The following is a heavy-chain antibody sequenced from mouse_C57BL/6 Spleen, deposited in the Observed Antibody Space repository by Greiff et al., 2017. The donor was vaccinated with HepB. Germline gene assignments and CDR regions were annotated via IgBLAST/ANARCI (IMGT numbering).Heavy chain of an antibody. CDR1: GYAFSSSW. Sequence: VQLQQSGPELVKPGASVKISCKASGYAFSSSWMNWVKQRPGKGLEWIGRIYPGDGDTNYNGKFKGKATLTADKSSSTAYMHLSSLTSEDSAVYFCARTPITTVPFAYWGQGTLVTVSA. V-gene: IGHV1-82*01. D-gene: IGHD1-1*01. CDR2: IYPGDGDT. J-gene: IGHJ3*01. CDR3: ARTPITTVPFAY.